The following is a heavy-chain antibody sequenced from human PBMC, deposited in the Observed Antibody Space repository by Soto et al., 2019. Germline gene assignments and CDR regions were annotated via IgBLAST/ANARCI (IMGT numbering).Heavy chain of an antibody. D-gene: IGHD3-22*01. CDR3: AREGRNYDSSGYYGFYIAEYFQH. J-gene: IGHJ1*01. Sequence: QVQLVQSGAEVKKPGASVKVSCKASGYTFTGYYMHWVRQAPGQGLEWMGWINPNSGGTNYAQKFQGWVTMTRDTSISTAYMELSRLRSDDTAVYYCAREGRNYDSSGYYGFYIAEYFQHWGHGTLVTVSS. CDR2: INPNSGGT. CDR1: GYTFTGYY. V-gene: IGHV1-2*04.